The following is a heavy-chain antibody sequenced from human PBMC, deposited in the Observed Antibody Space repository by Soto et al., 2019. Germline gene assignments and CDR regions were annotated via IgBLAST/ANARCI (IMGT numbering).Heavy chain of an antibody. CDR3: AASTIFGVVTGPYYGMDV. Sequence: ASVKVSCKASGYTFTSYGISWVRQAPRQGLEWMGWISAYNGNTNYAQKLQGRVTMTTDTSTSTAYMELRSLRSDDTAVYYCAASTIFGVVTGPYYGMDVWGQGTTVTVSS. V-gene: IGHV1-18*01. D-gene: IGHD3-3*01. CDR2: ISAYNGNT. J-gene: IGHJ6*02. CDR1: GYTFTSYG.